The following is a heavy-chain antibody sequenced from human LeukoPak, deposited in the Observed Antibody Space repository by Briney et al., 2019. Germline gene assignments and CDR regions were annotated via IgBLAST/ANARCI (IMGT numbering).Heavy chain of an antibody. CDR3: ARLVHSGVGEDDY. CDR2: INPYSGDT. J-gene: IGHJ4*02. D-gene: IGHD3-16*01. V-gene: IGHV1-2*02. CDR1: GYSFTGYY. Sequence: ASVKVSCKASGYSFTGYYIHWVRQAPGQGLEWLGWINPYSGDTNYAQNFQGRVTVTRDTPISTAYMELSRLRSDDTAVYYCARLVHSGVGEDDYWGQGTLVIVSS.